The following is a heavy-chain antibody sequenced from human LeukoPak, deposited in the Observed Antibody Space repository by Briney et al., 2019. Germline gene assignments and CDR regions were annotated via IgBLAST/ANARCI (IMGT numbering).Heavy chain of an antibody. J-gene: IGHJ4*02. CDR1: GYTFTSYG. V-gene: IGHV1-46*04. Sequence: ASVKVSCKASGYTFTSYGISWVRQAPGQGLDWVGMINPSGGRTAYAQKLQGRVTITRDTSTTTVYMQLSSLRSEDTAVYYCARENYYGSTGYNSDYWGQGTLVTVSS. CDR3: ARENYYGSTGYNSDY. CDR2: INPSGGRT. D-gene: IGHD3-22*01.